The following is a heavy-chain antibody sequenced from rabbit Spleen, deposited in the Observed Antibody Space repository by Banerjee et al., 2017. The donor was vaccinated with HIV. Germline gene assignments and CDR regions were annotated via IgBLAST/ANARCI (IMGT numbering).Heavy chain of an antibody. CDR1: GFSFSSTYW. J-gene: IGHJ4*01. CDR3: ARDWVGDGFYAFNL. V-gene: IGHV1S45*01. CDR2: IYAGSSGFT. D-gene: IGHD1-1*01. Sequence: QEQLEESGGDLVKPEGSLTLTCTASGFSFSSTYWICWVRQAPGKGLEWIACIYAGSSGFTYYASWAKGRFTISKTSSTTVTLQMTSLTAADTATYFCARDWVGDGFYAFNLWGQGTLVTVS.